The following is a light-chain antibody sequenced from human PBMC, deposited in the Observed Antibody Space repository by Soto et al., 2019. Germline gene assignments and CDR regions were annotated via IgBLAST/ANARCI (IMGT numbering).Light chain of an antibody. CDR1: QSVTNY. CDR2: GAS. J-gene: IGKJ5*01. Sequence: EIVLTQSPATLSLSPGERATLSCRASQSVTNYLAWYQQKPGQTPRLIIYGASGRADGIPDRFSGSGSGTDFTLTISSLQPEDVATYYCQKYNSAPLTFGQGTRLEI. V-gene: IGKV3-11*01. CDR3: QKYNSAPLT.